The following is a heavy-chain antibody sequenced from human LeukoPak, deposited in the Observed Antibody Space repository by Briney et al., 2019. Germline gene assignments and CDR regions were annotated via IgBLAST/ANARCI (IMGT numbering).Heavy chain of an antibody. J-gene: IGHJ4*02. CDR3: GREESDYDSRSLDY. CDR1: GFTFSSYS. V-gene: IGHV3-48*02. CDR2: ISSSSSTI. D-gene: IGHD3-22*01. Sequence: QAGGSLRLSCAASGFTFSSYSMNWVRQAPGKGLEWVSYISSSSSTIYYADSVKGRFTISRDNAKNSLYLQMNSLRDEDTAVYYFGREESDYDSRSLDYWGQGVLVTVSS.